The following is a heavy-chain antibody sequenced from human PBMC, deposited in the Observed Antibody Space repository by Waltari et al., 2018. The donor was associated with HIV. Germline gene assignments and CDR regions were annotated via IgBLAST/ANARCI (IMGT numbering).Heavy chain of an antibody. CDR3: VRERNTVTTTSYYFDF. CDR2: MTDGGVT. Sequence: EVKLVESGGDLVQPGGSLKLSCVASGFNVRTNYLGWVRQAPWKGLEWSSLMTDGGVTYYSDSVKDRFSISRDTSKNTMYLQMSSLRADDSALYDCVRERNTVTTTSYYFDFWGQGTLVTVSS. V-gene: IGHV3-66*01. D-gene: IGHD4-17*01. J-gene: IGHJ4*02. CDR1: GFNVRTNY.